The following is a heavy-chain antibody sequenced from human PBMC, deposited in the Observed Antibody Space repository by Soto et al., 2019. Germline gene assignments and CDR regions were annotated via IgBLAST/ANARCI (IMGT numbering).Heavy chain of an antibody. Sequence: PGGSLRLSCAASGVTFSRYAMHWVRQAPGKGLEWVAVMSFGGTNQYYADSAKGRFTISRDNSKNTLYLQMNSLRTEDTAVYYCAGSLGYCVTTSCYGGGNWFDPWGQGTLVTVSS. V-gene: IGHV3-30-3*01. J-gene: IGHJ5*02. D-gene: IGHD2-2*03. CDR3: AGSLGYCVTTSCYGGGNWFDP. CDR2: MSFGGTNQ. CDR1: GVTFSRYA.